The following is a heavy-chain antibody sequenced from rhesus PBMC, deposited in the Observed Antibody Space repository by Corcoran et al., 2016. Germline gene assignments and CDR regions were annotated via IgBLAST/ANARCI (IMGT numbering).Heavy chain of an antibody. CDR2: IYGSSGSP. J-gene: IGHJ5-2*02. Sequence: QVQLQESGPGLVKPSETLSLTCAVSGGSISGGYDWSWIRQPPGKGLEWIGYIYGSSGSPNHNPSLQNRVNISKDTSKNQFALKLSSVTAADTAVYYCASRRRSSWPPNSLDVWGRGVLVTVSS. V-gene: IGHV4-76*01. CDR1: GGSISGGYD. D-gene: IGHD6-13*01. CDR3: ASRRRSSWPPNSLDV.